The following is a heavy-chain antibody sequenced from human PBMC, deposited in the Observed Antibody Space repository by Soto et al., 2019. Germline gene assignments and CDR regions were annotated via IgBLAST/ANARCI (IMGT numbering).Heavy chain of an antibody. CDR2: ISSSSSTI. CDR1: GFTFSSYA. CDR3: ARDQLKLQQWLDAFDI. J-gene: IGHJ3*02. Sequence: PGGSLRLSCAASGFTFSSYAMSWVRQAPGKGLEWVSYISSSSSTIYYADSVKGRFTISRDNAKNSLYLQMNSLRDEDTAVYYCARDQLKLQQWLDAFDIWGQGTMVTVSS. V-gene: IGHV3-48*02. D-gene: IGHD6-19*01.